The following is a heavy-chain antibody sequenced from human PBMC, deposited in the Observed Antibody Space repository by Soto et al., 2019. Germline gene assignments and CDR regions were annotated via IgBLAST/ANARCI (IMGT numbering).Heavy chain of an antibody. J-gene: IGHJ6*02. CDR3: AKLKGGLGRFYGMDA. CDR1: GFSFRNYA. V-gene: IGHV3-23*04. CDR2: ISSGGGST. Sequence: QLVESGGGSLQPGGSLRLSCAASGFSFRNYAMTWVRQSPGKGLEWVSLISSGGGSTNYADSVKGRFTISRDNSQNMLFLKMSGLRGDDTALYYCAKLKGGLGRFYGMDAWGQGTMVIVSS. D-gene: IGHD3-3*01.